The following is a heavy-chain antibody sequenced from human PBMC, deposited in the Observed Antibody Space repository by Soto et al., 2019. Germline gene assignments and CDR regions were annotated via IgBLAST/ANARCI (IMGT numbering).Heavy chain of an antibody. J-gene: IGHJ4*02. Sequence: GGSLRLSCAASGFTFSSYWMSWVRQAPGKGLEWVANIKQDGSEKYYVDSVKGRFTISRDNAKNSLYLQMNSLRAEDTAVYYCARENGYSSSWYFDYWGQGTLVTVSS. CDR2: IKQDGSEK. V-gene: IGHV3-7*05. CDR3: ARENGYSSSWYFDY. CDR1: GFTFSSYW. D-gene: IGHD6-13*01.